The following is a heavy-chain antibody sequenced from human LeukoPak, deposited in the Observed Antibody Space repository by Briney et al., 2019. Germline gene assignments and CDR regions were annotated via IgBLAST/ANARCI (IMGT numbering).Heavy chain of an antibody. J-gene: IGHJ5*02. CDR1: GFTFNTYW. D-gene: IGHD1-14*01. Sequence: GGSLRLSCAASGFTFNTYWMGWVRQAPGKGLEWVANIKYDGIEKYYVDSVKGRSTISRDNAKNSLYLYMNNLRDDDTAVYYCARNLVTEPTGDWFDPWGQGTQVIVSS. V-gene: IGHV3-7*01. CDR3: ARNLVTEPTGDWFDP. CDR2: IKYDGIEK.